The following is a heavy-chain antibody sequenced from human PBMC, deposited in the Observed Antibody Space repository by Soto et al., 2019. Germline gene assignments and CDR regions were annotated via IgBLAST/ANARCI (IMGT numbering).Heavy chain of an antibody. V-gene: IGHV1-69*13. J-gene: IGHJ6*02. Sequence: SVKVSCKASGGTFSSCAISWVRQAPGQGLEWMGGIIPIFGTANYAQKFQGRVTITADESTSTAYMELSSLRSEDTAVYYCARLVVPAASRDVWGQGTTVTVSS. CDR1: GGTFSSCA. CDR3: ARLVVPAASRDV. D-gene: IGHD2-2*01. CDR2: IIPIFGTA.